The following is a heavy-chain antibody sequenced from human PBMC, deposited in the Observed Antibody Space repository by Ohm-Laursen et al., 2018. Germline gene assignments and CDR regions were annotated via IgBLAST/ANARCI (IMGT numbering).Heavy chain of an antibody. V-gene: IGHV4-38-2*01. CDR2: ISHRGDS. J-gene: IGHJ4*02. D-gene: IGHD3-22*01. CDR1: GYSISSDNY. CDR3: AEVVASTSIDF. Sequence: GTLSLTCAVFGYSISSDNYWGWVRQPPGEGLEWIGSISHRGDSYYNPSLRSRVTMSVDTSKNQFSLKLNSLIAADTAVYYCAEVVASTSIDFWGQGILVTVSS.